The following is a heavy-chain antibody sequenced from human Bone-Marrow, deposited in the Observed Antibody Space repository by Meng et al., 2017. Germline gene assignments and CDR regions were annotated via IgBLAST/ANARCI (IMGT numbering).Heavy chain of an antibody. V-gene: IGHV1-18*01. D-gene: IGHD3-22*01. CDR1: GYTFTSYG. CDR2: ISAYNGNT. CDR3: ARDTPAFDGSGLLHPSFLDY. J-gene: IGHJ4*02. Sequence: ASVKVSCKASGYTFTSYGISWVRQAPGQGLEWMGWISAYNGNTNYAQKLQGRVTMTTDTSTSTAYMELRSLRSDDPAVYYCARDTPAFDGSGLLHPSFLDYWGQGTLVTVSS.